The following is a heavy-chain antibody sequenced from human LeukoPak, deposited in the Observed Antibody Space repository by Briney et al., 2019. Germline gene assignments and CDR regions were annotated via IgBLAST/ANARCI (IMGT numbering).Heavy chain of an antibody. CDR1: GFTFSSYS. CDR2: ISSSSSYI. CDR3: ARDRVYSGYDFYYYGMDV. V-gene: IGHV3-21*01. D-gene: IGHD5-12*01. Sequence: GGSLRLSCAASGFTFSSYSMNWVRQAPGKGLEWVSSISSSSSYIYYADSVRGRFTISRDNAKNSLYLQMNSLRAEDTAVYYCARDRVYSGYDFYYYGMDVWGQGTTVTVSS. J-gene: IGHJ6*02.